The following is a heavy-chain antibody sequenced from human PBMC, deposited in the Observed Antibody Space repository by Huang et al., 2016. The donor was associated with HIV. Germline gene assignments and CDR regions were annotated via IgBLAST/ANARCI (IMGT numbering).Heavy chain of an antibody. V-gene: IGHV4-61*01. CDR2: IYYRGST. D-gene: IGHD6-19*01. J-gene: IGHJ4*02. Sequence: QVQLQESGPGLVKPSETLSLTCTVSGGSVSSGSYYWSWIRQPPGTGLEWIGYIYYRGSTNYNPSLKSRVTISVDTSKNQFSLKLSSVTAADTAVYYCAREMAARPGFDYWGQGTLVTVSS. CDR3: AREMAARPGFDY. CDR1: GGSVSSGSYY.